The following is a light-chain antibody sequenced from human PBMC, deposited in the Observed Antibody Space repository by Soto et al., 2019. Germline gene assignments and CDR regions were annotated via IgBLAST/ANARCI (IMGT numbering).Light chain of an antibody. J-gene: IGLJ1*01. V-gene: IGLV2-14*01. Sequence: QSALTQPASVSGSPGQSITISCTGTSSDVGGYNYVSWYQQHPGKAPKLMIYDVSNRPSGVSNRFSGSKSGNTASLTISGLQAEDEADYDCSSYTSSSTYGFGTGTKVTVL. CDR2: DVS. CDR3: SSYTSSSTYG. CDR1: SSDVGGYNY.